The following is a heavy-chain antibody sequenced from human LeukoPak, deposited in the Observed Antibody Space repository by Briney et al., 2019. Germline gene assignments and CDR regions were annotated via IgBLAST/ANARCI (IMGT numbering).Heavy chain of an antibody. CDR3: ARGLSDFWFDP. CDR2: IISTSNTI. CDR1: GFTFSTYS. J-gene: IGHJ5*02. Sequence: PGGSLRLSCAASGFTFSTYSMNWVRQAPGKGLEWISYIISTSNTIYYADSVKGRFTISRDNAKNSLYLQMNSLRAEDTAVYYCARGLSDFWFDPWGQGTLVTVSS. D-gene: IGHD3-3*01. V-gene: IGHV3-48*01.